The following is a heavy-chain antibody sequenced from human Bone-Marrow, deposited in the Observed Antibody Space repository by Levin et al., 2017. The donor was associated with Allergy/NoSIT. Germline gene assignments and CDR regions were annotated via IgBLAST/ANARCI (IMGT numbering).Heavy chain of an antibody. CDR3: AKALGLCSTTSCYGTNNYMGV. CDR1: GFIFSNYG. J-gene: IGHJ6*03. V-gene: IGHV3-23*01. D-gene: IGHD2-2*01. CDR2: ISNSGDSA. Sequence: PGESLKISCAASGFIFSNYGMSWVRQAPGKGLEWVSAISNSGDSAYYADSVKGRFTISRDNSKNTVHLQMNSLRAEDTAVYYCAKALGLCSTTSCYGTNNYMGVWGKGTTVTVSS.